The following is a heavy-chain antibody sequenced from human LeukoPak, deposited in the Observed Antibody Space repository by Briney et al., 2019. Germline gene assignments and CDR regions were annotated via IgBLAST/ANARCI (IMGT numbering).Heavy chain of an antibody. J-gene: IGHJ6*03. V-gene: IGHV4-39*02. Sequence: SETLSLTCTVSGGSISSNGYYWGWIRQPPGEGLEWIGSIYYSGSTYYNPSLKSRVTISVDTSKNQFSLKLSSVTAADTAVYYCARDQVYAFWSGRFDYYYYYTDVWGKGTTVTVSS. CDR1: GGSISSNGYY. D-gene: IGHD3-3*01. CDR2: IYYSGST. CDR3: ARDQVYAFWSGRFDYYYYYTDV.